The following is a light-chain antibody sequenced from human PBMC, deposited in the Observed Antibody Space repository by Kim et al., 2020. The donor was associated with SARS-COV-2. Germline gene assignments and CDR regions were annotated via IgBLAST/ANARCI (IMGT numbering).Light chain of an antibody. CDR3: QSYDSSNPWV. V-gene: IGLV6-57*02. CDR1: SGRIASNY. CDR2: EDN. J-gene: IGLJ3*02. Sequence: NFMLTQPHSVSGSPGKTVTISCTGSSGRIASNYVQWYQQRPGSAPTTVIYEDNQRPSGVPDRFSVSIDSSSNSASLTISGLKTEDEADYYCQSYDSSNPWVFGGGTKLTVL.